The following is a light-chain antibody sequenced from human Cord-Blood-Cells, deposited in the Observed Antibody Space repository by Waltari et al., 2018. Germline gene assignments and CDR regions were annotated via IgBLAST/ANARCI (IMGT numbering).Light chain of an antibody. J-gene: IGKJ4*01. CDR1: QGISNY. CDR2: AAS. CDR3: QKYNSAPRT. V-gene: IGKV1-27*01. Sequence: DIQMTPSPSPLSASVGDNVTITCRASQGISNYLAWYQPKPGKVPKLLIYAASTLQSGVPSRFSGSGSGTDFTLTISSLQPEDVATYYCQKYNSAPRTFGGGTKVEIK.